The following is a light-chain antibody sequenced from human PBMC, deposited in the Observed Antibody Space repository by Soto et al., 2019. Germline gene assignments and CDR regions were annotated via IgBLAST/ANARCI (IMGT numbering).Light chain of an antibody. V-gene: IGKV3-15*01. J-gene: IGKJ4*01. CDR2: DAS. CDR3: QQCRNWPLT. CDR1: QNVYNN. Sequence: EIVMSQSPANLSVSPGEGATLSCKASQNVYNNLAWYQQRPGQPPRLLIYDASTRATGISARFSGSGYGTEFTLTISSLQSEDFAVYFCQQCRNWPLTFGGGTKVDIK.